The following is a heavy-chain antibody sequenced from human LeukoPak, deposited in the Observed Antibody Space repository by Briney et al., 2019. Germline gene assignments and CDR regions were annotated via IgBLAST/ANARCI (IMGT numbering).Heavy chain of an antibody. CDR2: INPNSGGT. D-gene: IGHD4-17*01. J-gene: IGHJ4*02. CDR3: ARDYGDYGDYFDY. V-gene: IGHV1-2*06. CDR1: GYTFTGYY. Sequence: GASAKVSCKASGYTFTGYYMHWVRQAPGQGLEWMGRINPNSGGTNYAQKFQGRVTMTRDTSISTAYMELSRLRSDDTAVYYCARDYGDYGDYFDYWGQGTLVTVSS.